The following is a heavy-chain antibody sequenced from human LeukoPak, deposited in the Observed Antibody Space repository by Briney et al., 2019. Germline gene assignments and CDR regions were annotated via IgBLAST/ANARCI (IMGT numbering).Heavy chain of an antibody. D-gene: IGHD3-3*01. CDR2: IKHSGST. Sequence: ETLSLSCAVYGGSFSGYYLSWIRQPPGKGLECIGEIKHSGSTNHNPCLKSRPTISVDTSKHQLSLKLSSGTGADTAVYYCARGSRITLFGVVILFDDGGQGTVV. CDR3: ARGSRITLFGVVILFDD. J-gene: IGHJ4*02. V-gene: IGHV4-34*04. CDR1: GGSFSGYY.